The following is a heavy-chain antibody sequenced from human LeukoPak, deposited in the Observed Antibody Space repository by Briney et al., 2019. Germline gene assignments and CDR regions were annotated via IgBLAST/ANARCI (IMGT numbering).Heavy chain of an antibody. J-gene: IGHJ5*02. D-gene: IGHD3-16*01. CDR3: GRGSYWFDP. CDR2: INANSGDT. CDR1: GYTFTGYY. V-gene: IGHV1-2*02. Sequence: ASVKVSCKASGYTFTGYYMHWVRQAPGQGLEWMGWINANSGDTKYADRFQGRVTMTRDTSISTAYMELSRLTFDDTAVYYCGRGSYWFDPWGQGTLVTVSS.